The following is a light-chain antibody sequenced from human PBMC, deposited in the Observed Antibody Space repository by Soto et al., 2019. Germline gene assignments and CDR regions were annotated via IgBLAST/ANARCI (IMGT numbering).Light chain of an antibody. J-gene: IGKJ1*01. CDR2: WAS. Sequence: DIVMTQSPDSLAVSLGERATINCKSSQSVLYSSNNKNYLAWYQQTPGQPPKLLIYWASIRESGVPDRFSGSGSGTDFTLTISSLQAEDVAVFYCQQYYSIPPWTFGRGTKVEIK. CDR3: QQYYSIPPWT. CDR1: QSVLYSSNNKNY. V-gene: IGKV4-1*01.